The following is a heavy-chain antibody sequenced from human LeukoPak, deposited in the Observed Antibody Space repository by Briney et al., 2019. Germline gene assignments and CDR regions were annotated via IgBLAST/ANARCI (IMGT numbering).Heavy chain of an antibody. CDR1: GFSVSDNY. CDR3: ARGGKMARWAQPEPFDI. D-gene: IGHD5-24*01. V-gene: IGHV3-53*04. J-gene: IGHJ3*02. CDR2: IYTGGDT. Sequence: GGSLRLSCAASGFSVSDNYMYWVRQAPGKGLEWVSVIYTGGDTYYTDSAKGRFTIARHSSRNTLYLQVNSLRPEDTAMYYCARGGKMARWAQPEPFDIWGQGTMVTVSS.